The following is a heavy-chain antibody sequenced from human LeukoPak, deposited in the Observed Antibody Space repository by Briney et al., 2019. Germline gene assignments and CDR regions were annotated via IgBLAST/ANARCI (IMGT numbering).Heavy chain of an antibody. CDR1: CCTFSGCA. CDR3: AKEKTGYSGSGVAF. J-gene: IGHJ4*02. Sequence: GGSLRFSCAAACCTFSGCAMSVGRQALGKRLELVSGISDGRDRAHSADSVTGRFTISRDNSKNTLYLHMNSLRAADTAVYFCAKEKTGYSGSGVAFWGQGTLVTVSS. CDR2: ISDGRDRA. V-gene: IGHV3-23*01. D-gene: IGHD3-10*01.